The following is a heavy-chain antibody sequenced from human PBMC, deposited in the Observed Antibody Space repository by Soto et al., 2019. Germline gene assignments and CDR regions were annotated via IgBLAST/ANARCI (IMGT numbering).Heavy chain of an antibody. V-gene: IGHV3-74*01. CDR3: ALKHSTSWAYFYYYMDV. CDR2: ISSDGSST. Sequence: EVQLVESGGGLVQPGGSLRLSCAASGFTFRSYWMHWVCQAPGKGLAWVARISSDGSSTSYADSVKGRFTISRDNAKNTLYLQMNSLRAEDTAVYYCALKHSTSWAYFYYYMDVWGKGTTVTVSS. CDR1: GFTFRSYW. D-gene: IGHD2-2*01. J-gene: IGHJ6*03.